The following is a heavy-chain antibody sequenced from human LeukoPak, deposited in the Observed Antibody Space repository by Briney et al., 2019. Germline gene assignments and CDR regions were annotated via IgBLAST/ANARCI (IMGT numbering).Heavy chain of an antibody. CDR2: IYTSGSS. Sequence: PSETLSLTCTVSGGSISSGSYYWSWIRQPAGEGLEWIGRIYTSGSSSYNPSLKSRVTISVDTSKDQFSLKLNSVTAADTAMYYCARGGYYGSGNDFRFDPWGQGTLVTVSS. CDR1: GGSISSGSYY. CDR3: ARGGYYGSGNDFRFDP. J-gene: IGHJ5*02. V-gene: IGHV4-61*02. D-gene: IGHD3-10*01.